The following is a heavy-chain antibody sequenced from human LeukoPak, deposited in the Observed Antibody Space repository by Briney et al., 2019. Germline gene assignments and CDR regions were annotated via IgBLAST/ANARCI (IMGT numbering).Heavy chain of an antibody. Sequence: SETLSLTCAVYGGSFSGYYWSWIRQPPGKGLEWIGEINHSGSTNYNPSLKSRVIISVDTSKNQFSLKLSSVTAADTAVYYCARGLVAARRKTQETDYWGQGTLVTVSS. J-gene: IGHJ4*02. V-gene: IGHV4-34*01. CDR3: ARGLVAARRKTQETDY. D-gene: IGHD6-6*01. CDR2: INHSGST. CDR1: GGSFSGYY.